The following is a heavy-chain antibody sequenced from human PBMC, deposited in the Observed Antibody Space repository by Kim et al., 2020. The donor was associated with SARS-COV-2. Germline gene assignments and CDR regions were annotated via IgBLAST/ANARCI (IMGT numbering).Heavy chain of an antibody. CDR1: GGPISNYY. J-gene: IGHJ4*02. CDR2: IHYSGGT. Sequence: SETLSLTCSVSGGPISNYYWTWIRQPPGKGLEWIGYIHYSGGTSYNPSLKSRVTISLDTSKNQVSLKLTSVTAADTAVYYCASGGCYYRGMRWGQETLGTVAS. CDR3: ASGGCYYRGMR. D-gene: IGHD3-10*01. V-gene: IGHV4-59*13.